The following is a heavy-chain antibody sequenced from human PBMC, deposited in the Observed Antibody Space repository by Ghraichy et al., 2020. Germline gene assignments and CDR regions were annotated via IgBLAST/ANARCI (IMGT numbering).Heavy chain of an antibody. D-gene: IGHD2-21*01. Sequence: LSLTCAASGFTFTSYEMNWVRQAPGKGLEWVSYISSSGSTIYYADSVKGRFTISRDNAKNSLYLQMNSLRAEDTAVYYCARDRSGVMHFYYWGQGTLVTVSS. CDR2: ISSSGSTI. CDR1: GFTFTSYE. V-gene: IGHV3-48*03. J-gene: IGHJ4*02. CDR3: ARDRSGVMHFYY.